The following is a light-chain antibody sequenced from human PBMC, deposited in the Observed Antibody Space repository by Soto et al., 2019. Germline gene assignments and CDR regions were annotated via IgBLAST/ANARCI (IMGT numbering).Light chain of an antibody. Sequence: QAVVTQPPSASGTPGQRVTISCSGSSYNIGSNYVYWYQQLPGTAPKLLIYRNNQRPSGVPDRFSGSKSGTSAFLAISGLRSEDEADYYCAAWDDSLSDWVFGGGTKVTVL. V-gene: IGLV1-47*01. CDR1: SYNIGSNY. CDR2: RNN. J-gene: IGLJ3*02. CDR3: AAWDDSLSDWV.